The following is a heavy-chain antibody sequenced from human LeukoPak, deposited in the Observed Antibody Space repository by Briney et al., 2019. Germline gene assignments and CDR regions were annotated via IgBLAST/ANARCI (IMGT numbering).Heavy chain of an antibody. Sequence: ASVKVSCKASGYTFTSYGISWVRQAPGQGLEWRGWISAYNGNTNDAQKLQGSVTMTTDTSTSTAYMELRSLRSDDTAVYYCARDLPSAAVVPFDYWGQGTLVTVSS. CDR3: ARDLPSAAVVPFDY. CDR2: ISAYNGNT. V-gene: IGHV1-18*04. D-gene: IGHD2-2*01. CDR1: GYTFTSYG. J-gene: IGHJ4*02.